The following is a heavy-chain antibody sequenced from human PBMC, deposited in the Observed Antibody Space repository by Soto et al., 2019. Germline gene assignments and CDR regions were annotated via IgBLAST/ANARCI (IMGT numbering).Heavy chain of an antibody. CDR1: GFTFSSYV. D-gene: IGHD5-12*01. CDR3: AKGHGGYDLDY. J-gene: IGHJ4*02. V-gene: IGHV3-23*01. CDR2: ISGSSGST. Sequence: PGGSLRLSCAASGFTFSSYVMTWVRQAPGKGLEWVSTISGSSGSTYYADSVRGRFTISRHNSKNTLYLQMNSLRADDTAVYYCAKGHGGYDLDYWGQGIPVTVSS.